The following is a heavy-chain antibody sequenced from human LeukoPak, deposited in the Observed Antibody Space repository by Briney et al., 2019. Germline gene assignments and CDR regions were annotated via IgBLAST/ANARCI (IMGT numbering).Heavy chain of an antibody. V-gene: IGHV4-4*09. Sequence: ASETLSLTCTVSGGPISSHYWRWVREPPGGGLEWIGYHQSRGITNYNPSLTSRVSMSLDTSENQFSLKLNSVTAADTAVYDCARYPDSVGAFDYWGQGTLVTVSS. CDR2: HQSRGIT. CDR3: ARYPDSVGAFDY. CDR1: GGPISSHY. D-gene: IGHD1-26*01. J-gene: IGHJ4*02.